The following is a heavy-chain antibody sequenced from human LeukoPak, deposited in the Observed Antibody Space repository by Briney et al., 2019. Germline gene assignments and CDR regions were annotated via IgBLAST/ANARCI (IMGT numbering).Heavy chain of an antibody. Sequence: GGSLRLSCAASGFTFSSYSMNWARQAPGKGLEWVSSISSSSSYIYYADSVKGRFTISRDNAKNSLYLQMNSLRAEDTAVYYCARVIVATILDAFDIWGQGTMVTVSS. CDR1: GFTFSSYS. CDR3: ARVIVATILDAFDI. CDR2: ISSSSSYI. V-gene: IGHV3-21*01. J-gene: IGHJ3*02. D-gene: IGHD5-12*01.